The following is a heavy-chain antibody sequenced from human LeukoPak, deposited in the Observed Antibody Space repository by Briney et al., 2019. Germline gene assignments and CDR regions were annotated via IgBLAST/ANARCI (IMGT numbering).Heavy chain of an antibody. Sequence: SQTLSLTCAISGDSVSSNSAAWNWIRQSPSRGLEWLGRTYYRSKWYNDYAVSVKSRITINSDTSKNQFSLQLNSVTPEDTAVYYCARDLSSGWYRSTHNWFDPWGQGTLVTVSS. CDR2: TYYRSKWYN. J-gene: IGHJ5*02. V-gene: IGHV6-1*01. CDR1: GDSVSSNSAA. CDR3: ARDLSSGWYRSTHNWFDP. D-gene: IGHD6-19*01.